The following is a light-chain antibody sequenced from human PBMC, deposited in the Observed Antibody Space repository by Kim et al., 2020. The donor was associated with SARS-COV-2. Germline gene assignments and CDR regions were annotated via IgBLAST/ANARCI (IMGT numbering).Light chain of an antibody. V-gene: IGKV3-11*01. CDR1: QTVSNY. J-gene: IGKJ1*01. Sequence: VNLTLSPGESSTRSCGTSQTVSNYLAWYQQKPGQAPRLLIYDASNRATGIPVRFSGSGSGTDFSLTISNLEPEDFAVYYCQYRRTFGQGTKVEIK. CDR2: DAS. CDR3: QYRRT.